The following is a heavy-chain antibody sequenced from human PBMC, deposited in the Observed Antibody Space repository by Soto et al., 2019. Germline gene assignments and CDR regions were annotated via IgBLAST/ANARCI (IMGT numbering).Heavy chain of an antibody. CDR3: AMVDVYVTPSPQDV. V-gene: IGHV1-18*01. J-gene: IGHJ6*02. Sequence: QVQLVQSGAEVKNPAASVKVSCKASGYTFTRYGIGWARQAPGQGLEWMGWINTYNGNTNYAQNVQGRVTLTTDTSTSTAYMERRSLRSNETAIYYCAMVDVYVTPSPQDVWGQGNTVIVS. CDR1: GYTFTRYG. D-gene: IGHD3-16*01. CDR2: INTYNGNT.